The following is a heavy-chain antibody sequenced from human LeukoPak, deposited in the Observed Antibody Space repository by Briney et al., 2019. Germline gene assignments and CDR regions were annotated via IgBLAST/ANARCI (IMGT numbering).Heavy chain of an antibody. CDR1: GYTITDYY. D-gene: IGHD6-13*01. CDR2: INPNSGGT. Sequence: ASVKVSCKASGYTITDYYIHWVRQAPGQGLEWMGWINPNSGGTNYAQKFQGRVTMTRDTSISTAYMELSTLRFDDTAVYYCARSMSSWYYYYMDVWGKGTTVTISS. J-gene: IGHJ6*03. CDR3: ARSMSSWYYYYMDV. V-gene: IGHV1-2*02.